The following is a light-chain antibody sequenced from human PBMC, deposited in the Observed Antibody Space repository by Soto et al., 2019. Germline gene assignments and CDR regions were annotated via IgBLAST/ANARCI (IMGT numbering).Light chain of an antibody. CDR2: EVS. CDR1: IYDVGPYHY. Sequence: QSVLTQPASVSGSPGQSSTISCTGTIYDVGPYHYVSWYQQFPGKAPKLILYEVSNRPSGISNRFSGFRSGSTASLTVSGLQPEDDAHYYCISYTTTGALVFGGGTQLTVL. V-gene: IGLV2-14*01. CDR3: ISYTTTGALV. J-gene: IGLJ2*01.